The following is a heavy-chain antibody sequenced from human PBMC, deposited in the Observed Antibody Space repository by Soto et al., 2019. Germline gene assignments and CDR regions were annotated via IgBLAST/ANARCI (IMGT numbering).Heavy chain of an antibody. J-gene: IGHJ6*02. V-gene: IGHV3-48*01. Sequence: EVQLVESGGGLVQPGGSLRLSCAASGFTFSTYSMNWVRQAPGKGLEWISYITTSSSTIYYADSVKGRFTISRDNAKHSLYLQMNSLRVEYTAVYYCARRAVWGQGTSVTVS. CDR2: ITTSSSTI. CDR3: ARRAV. CDR1: GFTFSTYS.